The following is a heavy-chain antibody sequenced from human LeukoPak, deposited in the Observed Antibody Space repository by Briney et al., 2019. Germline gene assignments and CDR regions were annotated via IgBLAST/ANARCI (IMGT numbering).Heavy chain of an antibody. J-gene: IGHJ6*03. V-gene: IGHV7-4-1*02. Sequence: ASVKVSCKTSGYTFTSYAMSWVRQAPGQGLEWMGWIDTNTGNPTYAQGFTGRFVFSLDTSVSTAYLQINSLKVEDTAVYYCAREFNLGSGSRGGYKYHIDVWGKGTTVTVSS. D-gene: IGHD6-19*01. CDR2: IDTNTGNP. CDR3: AREFNLGSGSRGGYKYHIDV. CDR1: GYTFTSYA.